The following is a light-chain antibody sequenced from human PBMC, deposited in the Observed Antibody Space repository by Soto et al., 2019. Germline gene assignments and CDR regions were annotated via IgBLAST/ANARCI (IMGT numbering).Light chain of an antibody. Sequence: DIQMTQSPSTLSASVGDRVTITCRASQSISPWLAWYQQKPGKAPKILIYKASSLESGVPSRFSASDSGTEFTLTISSLQPDDFATYYCQQYKTYSRTFGQGTKLETK. CDR3: QQYKTYSRT. J-gene: IGKJ2*01. V-gene: IGKV1-5*03. CDR1: QSISPW. CDR2: KAS.